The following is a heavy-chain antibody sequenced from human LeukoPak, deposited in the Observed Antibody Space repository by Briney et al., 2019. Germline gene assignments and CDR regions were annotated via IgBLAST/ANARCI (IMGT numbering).Heavy chain of an antibody. D-gene: IGHD2-2*01. J-gene: IGHJ3*02. V-gene: IGHV3-23*01. CDR1: GLTFSSYA. CDR2: ISGSGSST. Sequence: GGSLRLSCAASGLTFSSYAMSWVRQAPGKGLEWVSAISGSGSSTYYADSVKGRFTISRDNSKNTLYLQLSSLRAEDTALYYCAEALGYCSGTTCYFAFDIWGQGIMVTVSS. CDR3: AEALGYCSGTTCYFAFDI.